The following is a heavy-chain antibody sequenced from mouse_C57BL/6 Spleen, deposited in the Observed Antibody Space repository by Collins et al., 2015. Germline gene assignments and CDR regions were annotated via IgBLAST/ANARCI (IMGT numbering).Heavy chain of an antibody. V-gene: IGHV1-9*01. CDR2: ILPGSGST. CDR3: ARGGDRYDKGTY. D-gene: IGHD2-14*01. CDR1: GYTFSSYW. J-gene: IGHJ4*01. Sequence: QVQLQQSGAELMKPGASVKISCKATGYTFSSYWIEWVKQRPGHGLEWIGEILPGSGSTNYSEKFKGKATFTADTSSNTAYMQLSSLTSEDSAVYYCARGGDRYDKGTYWGQGTSVTVSS.